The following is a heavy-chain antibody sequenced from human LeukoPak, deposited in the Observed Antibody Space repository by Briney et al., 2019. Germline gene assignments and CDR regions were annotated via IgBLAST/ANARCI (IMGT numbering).Heavy chain of an antibody. CDR1: GGSISSYY. CDR2: IYYSGST. V-gene: IGHV4-59*01. Sequence: SETLSLTCTVSGGSISSYYWSWIRQPPGKGLEWIGYIYYSGSTNYNPSLKSRVTISVDTSKNQFSLKLSSVTAADTAVYYCARDLSYNNWFDPWGQGTRVTVSS. J-gene: IGHJ5*02. CDR3: ARDLSYNNWFDP. D-gene: IGHD2-2*02.